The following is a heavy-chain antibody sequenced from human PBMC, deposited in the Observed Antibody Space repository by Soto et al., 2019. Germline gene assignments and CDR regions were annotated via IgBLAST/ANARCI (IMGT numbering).Heavy chain of an antibody. CDR3: ARAKDDWFDAFDI. V-gene: IGHV4-31*03. D-gene: IGHD3-9*01. J-gene: IGHJ3*02. Sequence: QEQLQESGPGLVKPSQTLSLTCTVSGGSISNEGYYWSWIRQLPGEGLEWIGYIYYSGGTYYSPSLKSRGAISRDTSKNQVSWKLSSVTAADTAVYFCARAKDDWFDAFDIWGQGTMVSVSS. CDR1: GGSISNEGYY. CDR2: IYYSGGT.